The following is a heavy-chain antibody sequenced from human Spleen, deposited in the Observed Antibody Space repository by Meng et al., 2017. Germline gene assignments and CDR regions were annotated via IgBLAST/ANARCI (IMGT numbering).Heavy chain of an antibody. V-gene: IGHV3-15*01. Sequence: GESLKISCVASGLSFTDAWMSWVRQAPGKGLEWVGRIKRNSDGGTIDYAAPVKGRFTISRDESKNTLYLQMDSLITEDTAVYFCATGAAAADHWGQGTLVTVSS. CDR2: IKRNSDGGTI. D-gene: IGHD6-13*01. J-gene: IGHJ4*02. CDR1: GLSFTDAW. CDR3: ATGAAAADH.